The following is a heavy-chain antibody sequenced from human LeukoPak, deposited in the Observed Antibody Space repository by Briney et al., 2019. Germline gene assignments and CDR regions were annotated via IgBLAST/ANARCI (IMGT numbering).Heavy chain of an antibody. CDR3: AAGPFYDDSGYLRFEY. J-gene: IGHJ4*02. CDR2: IVVGSGNT. CDR1: RFTFTRSA. D-gene: IGHD3-22*01. V-gene: IGHV1-58*01. Sequence: ASVKVSCTASRFTFTRSAVQWVRQARGQRLEWIGWIVVGSGNTNYAQKFQEGGTITRDMSTSTAYMELSSLTSEDTAVYYCAAGPFYDDSGYLRFEYWGQGTLVTVPS.